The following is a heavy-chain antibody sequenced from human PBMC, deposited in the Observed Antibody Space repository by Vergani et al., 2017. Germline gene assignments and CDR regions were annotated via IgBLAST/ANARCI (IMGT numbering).Heavy chain of an antibody. CDR3: AGDGGISSWYGTGANYGMDV. Sequence: QVQLVPSGAEVKKPGASVKVSCKASGYTFTSYGISWVRQAPGQGLEWMGWISAYNGNTNYAQKLQGRVTMTTDTSTSTAYMELRSLRSDDTAVYYCAGDGGISSWYGTGANYGMDVWGQGNTVIVSS. J-gene: IGHJ6*02. V-gene: IGHV1-18*01. CDR1: GYTFTSYG. D-gene: IGHD6-13*01. CDR2: ISAYNGNT.